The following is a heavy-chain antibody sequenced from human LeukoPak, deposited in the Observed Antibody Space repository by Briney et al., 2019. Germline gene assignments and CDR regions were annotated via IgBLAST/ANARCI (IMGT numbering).Heavy chain of an antibody. CDR1: GFTFSSYW. CDR2: ISSSGSTI. J-gene: IGHJ4*02. D-gene: IGHD3-22*01. CDR3: ARDPASYYYDSSGYYY. V-gene: IGHV3-48*04. Sequence: GGSLRLSCAASGFTFSSYWMHWVRQVPGKGLEWVSYISSSGSTIYYADSVKGRFTISRDNAKNSLYLQMNSLRAEDTAVYYCARDPASYYYDSSGYYYWGQGTLVTVSS.